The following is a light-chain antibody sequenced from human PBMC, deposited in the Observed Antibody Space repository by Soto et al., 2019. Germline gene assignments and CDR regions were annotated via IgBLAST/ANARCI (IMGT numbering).Light chain of an antibody. V-gene: IGKV3-20*01. Sequence: ELVWTQSPGTLSLSPGEIATLSCVSSETVAGSYLAWYRQKPGQAPRLLIHGASTRATGIADRFSGSGSGTDFTLTISRLEPEDFAVYYCQQYGSSPWTFGQGTKVDIK. CDR3: QQYGSSPWT. CDR1: ETVAGSY. J-gene: IGKJ1*01. CDR2: GAS.